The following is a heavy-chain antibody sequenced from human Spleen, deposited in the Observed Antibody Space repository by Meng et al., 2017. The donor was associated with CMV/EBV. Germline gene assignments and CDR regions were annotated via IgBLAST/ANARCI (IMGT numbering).Heavy chain of an antibody. D-gene: IGHD3-10*01. CDR3: TKDVNGSPRKGALLTFDS. CDR1: FTFDDYN. CDR2: ISWDGGST. Sequence: FTFDDYNMHWVRQPPGKGLEWVSLISWDGGSTYYADSVKGRFTISRDNSKNSLYLQMNSLRTEDTAMYICTKDVNGSPRKGALLTFDSWGQGTLVTVSS. J-gene: IGHJ4*02. V-gene: IGHV3-43*01.